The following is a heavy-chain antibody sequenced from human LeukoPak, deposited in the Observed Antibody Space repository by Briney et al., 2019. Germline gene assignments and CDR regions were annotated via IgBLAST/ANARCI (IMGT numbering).Heavy chain of an antibody. CDR1: GFTVSSYY. D-gene: IGHD4-11*01. Sequence: PGGSLRLSCAASGFTVSSYYMTWVRQAPGKGLEWVSVIYSGGSTYYADSVKGRVAISRDNSRNTVFLQMNSVRAEDTAVYYCARSYSNHVFGMDVWGQGTTVSVSS. CDR2: IYSGGST. CDR3: ARSYSNHVFGMDV. J-gene: IGHJ6*02. V-gene: IGHV3-66*01.